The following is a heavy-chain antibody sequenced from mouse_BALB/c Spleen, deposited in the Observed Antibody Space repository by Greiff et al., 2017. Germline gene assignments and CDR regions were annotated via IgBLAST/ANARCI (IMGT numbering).Heavy chain of an antibody. D-gene: IGHD2-4*01. J-gene: IGHJ2*01. CDR1: GFTFTDTY. CDR3: ARSYYDYGARGQGWYYGDY. V-gene: IGHV14-3*02. CDR2: IGPSNGNT. Sequence: VQLKESGAELVKPGASVKLSCTASGFTFTDTYMHWVKQRPAQGLEWIGRIGPSNGNTKYDPKFQGKATITADTSSNTAYLQLSSLTSEDTAVYYCARSYYDYGARGQGWYYGDYWGQGTTLTVSS.